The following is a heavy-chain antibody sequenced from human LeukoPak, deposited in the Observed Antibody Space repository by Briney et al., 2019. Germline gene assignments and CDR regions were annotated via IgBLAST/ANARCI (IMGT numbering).Heavy chain of an antibody. CDR2: ISSSGSSI. D-gene: IGHD2-15*01. CDR1: GFTFSSYE. J-gene: IGHJ4*02. Sequence: QSGGSLRLSCAASGFTFSSYEMNWVRQAPGKGLEWVSCISSSGSSIYSADSVKGRFTISRDNAKNSLYLQMNSLRAEDTAVYYCATAPLVVAAIVYWGQGTLVTVSS. CDR3: ATAPLVVAAIVY. V-gene: IGHV3-48*03.